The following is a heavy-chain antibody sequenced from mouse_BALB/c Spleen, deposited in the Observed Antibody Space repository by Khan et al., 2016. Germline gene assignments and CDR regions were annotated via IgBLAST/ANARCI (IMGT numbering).Heavy chain of an antibody. J-gene: IGHJ2*01. CDR3: ARLDYYDYHFDY. D-gene: IGHD2-4*01. CDR1: GYSITSDYA. CDR2: IGYSGST. V-gene: IGHV3-2*02. Sequence: EVQLVESGPGLVKPSQSLSLTCTVAGYSITSDYAWNWIRQFPGNKLEWMGYIGYSGSTFYNPSLKSRISITRDTSKNQFFLQLHSVTTEDTATYYCARLDYYDYHFDYWGQGTTLTVSS.